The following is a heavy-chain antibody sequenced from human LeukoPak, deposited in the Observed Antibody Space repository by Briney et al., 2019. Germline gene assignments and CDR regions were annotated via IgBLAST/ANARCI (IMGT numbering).Heavy chain of an antibody. CDR3: ARDPGYI. J-gene: IGHJ4*02. CDR2: IYYSGST. Sequence: PSQTLSLTCTVAGGSISSYYWSWIRQPPGKGLEWIGYIYYSGSTNYNPSLKSRVTISVDTSKNQFALKLSSVTAADTAVYYCARDPGYIWGQGTLVTVSS. V-gene: IGHV4-59*01. D-gene: IGHD5-12*01. CDR1: GGSISSYY.